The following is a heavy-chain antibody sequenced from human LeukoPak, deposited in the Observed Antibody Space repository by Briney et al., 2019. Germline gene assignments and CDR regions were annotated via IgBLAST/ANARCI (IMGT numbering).Heavy chain of an antibody. V-gene: IGHV4-59*01. CDR1: GGSISSYY. Sequence: PSETLSLTCTVSGGSISSYYWSWIRQPPGKGLEWIGYIYYSGSTNYNPSLKSRVTISVDTSKNQFSLKLSSVIAADTAVYYCARIDSSGYRFDYWGQGTLVTVSS. J-gene: IGHJ4*02. CDR2: IYYSGST. CDR3: ARIDSSGYRFDY. D-gene: IGHD3-22*01.